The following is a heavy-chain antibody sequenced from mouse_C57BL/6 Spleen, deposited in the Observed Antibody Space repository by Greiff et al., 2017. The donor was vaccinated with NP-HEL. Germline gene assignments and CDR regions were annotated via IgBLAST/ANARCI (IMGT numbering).Heavy chain of an antibody. CDR2: ISGGGGNT. Sequence: EVKVVESGGGLVKPGGSLKLSCAASGFTFSSYTMSWVRQTPEKRLEWVATISGGGGNTYYPDSVKGRFTISRDNAKNTLYLQMSSLRSEDTALYYCARQYGYDEYFDVWGTGTTVTVSS. V-gene: IGHV5-9*01. J-gene: IGHJ1*03. CDR3: ARQYGYDEYFDV. CDR1: GFTFSSYT. D-gene: IGHD2-2*01.